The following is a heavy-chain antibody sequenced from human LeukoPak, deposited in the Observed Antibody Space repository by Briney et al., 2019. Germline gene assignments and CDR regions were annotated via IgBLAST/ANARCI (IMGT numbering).Heavy chain of an antibody. CDR2: INHSGST. V-gene: IGHV4-34*01. D-gene: IGHD3-3*01. J-gene: IGHJ5*02. CDR3: ARGRAGLRYLEGLRGGFAP. CDR1: GGSFSGYY. Sequence: SGTLSLTCAVYGGSFSGYYWSWIRQPPGKGLEWIGEINHSGSTNYNPSLKSRVTISVDTSKNQFSLKLSSVTAADTAVYYCARGRAGLRYLEGLRGGFAPGGQETLVTVS.